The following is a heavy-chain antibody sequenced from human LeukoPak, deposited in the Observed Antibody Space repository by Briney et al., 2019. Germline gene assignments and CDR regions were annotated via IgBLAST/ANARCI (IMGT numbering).Heavy chain of an antibody. CDR1: GYTFTGYY. CDR2: INPNSGGT. D-gene: IGHD1-26*01. J-gene: IGHJ4*02. CDR3: ARGPIGGLRKGFDF. Sequence: ASVKVSCKASGYTFTGYYMHWVRQAPGQGLEWMGWINPNSGGTNYAQKFQGRLTMTTDTSVTTAYMDLDRLKSDDAAVYFCARGPIGGLRKGFDFWGQGTLVTVSS. V-gene: IGHV1-2*02.